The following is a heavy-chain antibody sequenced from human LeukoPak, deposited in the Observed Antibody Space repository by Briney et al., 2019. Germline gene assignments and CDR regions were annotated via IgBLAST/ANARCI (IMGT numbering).Heavy chain of an antibody. J-gene: IGHJ4*02. CDR2: IKQDGSEK. CDR1: GFTFSSYW. D-gene: IGHD3-9*01. V-gene: IGHV3-7*01. Sequence: GGSLRLSCAASGFTFSSYWMSWVRQAPGKGLEWVANIKQDGSEKYYVDSVKGRFTISRGNAKNSLYLQMNSLRAEDTAAYYCARDLEVRYFDWLYYFDYWGQGTLVTVSS. CDR3: ARDLEVRYFDWLYYFDY.